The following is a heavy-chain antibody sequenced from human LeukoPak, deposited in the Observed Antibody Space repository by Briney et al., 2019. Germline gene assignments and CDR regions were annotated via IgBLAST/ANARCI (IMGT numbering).Heavy chain of an antibody. V-gene: IGHV4-38-2*01. CDR2: IYHSGST. J-gene: IGHJ4*02. Sequence: PSETLSLTCAVSGYSISSGYYWGWIRQPPGKGLEWIGSIYHSGSTYYNPSLKSRVTISVDTSKNQFSLKLSSVTAADTAVYYCVRITSPGYWGQGTLVTVSS. CDR3: VRITSPGY. D-gene: IGHD3-10*01. CDR1: GYSISSGYY.